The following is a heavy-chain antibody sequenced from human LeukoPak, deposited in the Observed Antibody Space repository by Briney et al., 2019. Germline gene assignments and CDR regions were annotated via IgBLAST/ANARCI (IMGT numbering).Heavy chain of an antibody. CDR2: IYYSGST. Sequence: GGYYWSWIRQPPGKGLEWIGYIYYSGSTNYNPSLKSLFTISVDTSKNQFSLKLSSVTAADTAVYYCARGSDYGDLFDYWGQGTLVTVSS. CDR3: ARGSDYGDLFDY. J-gene: IGHJ4*02. V-gene: IGHV4-61*08. D-gene: IGHD4-17*01. CDR1: GGYY.